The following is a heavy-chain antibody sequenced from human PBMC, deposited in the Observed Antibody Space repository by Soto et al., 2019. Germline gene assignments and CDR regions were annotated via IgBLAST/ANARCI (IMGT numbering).Heavy chain of an antibody. D-gene: IGHD6-13*01. CDR1: GYAFTGYY. V-gene: IGHV1-2*04. CDR2: INPNSGGT. CDR3: AREIRSGSSLTRYYYYGMDV. J-gene: IGHJ6*02. Sequence: ASVKGSCKASGYAFTGYYMHWVRQAPGQGLEWMGWINPNSGGTNYAQKFQGWVTMTRDTSISTAYMELSRLRSDDTAVYYCAREIRSGSSLTRYYYYGMDVWGQGTTVTVSS.